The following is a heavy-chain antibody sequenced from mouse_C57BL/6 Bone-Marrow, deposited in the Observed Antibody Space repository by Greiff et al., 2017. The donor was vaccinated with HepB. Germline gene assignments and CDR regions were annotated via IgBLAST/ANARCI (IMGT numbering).Heavy chain of an antibody. V-gene: IGHV5-12*01. J-gene: IGHJ2*01. CDR3: ARLPYGFYFDY. CDR2: ISNGGGST. CDR1: GFTFSDYY. D-gene: IGHD1-1*02. Sequence: EVQLVESGGGLVQPGGSLKLSCAASGFTFSDYYMYWVRQTPEKRLEWVAYISNGGGSTYYPDTVKGRCTISRDNATNTLYLQMSRLKSEDTAMYYCARLPYGFYFDYWGQGTTLTVSS.